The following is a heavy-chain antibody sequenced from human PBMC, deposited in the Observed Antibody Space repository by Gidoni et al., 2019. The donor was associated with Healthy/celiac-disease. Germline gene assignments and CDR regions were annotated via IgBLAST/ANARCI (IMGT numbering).Heavy chain of an antibody. CDR1: GFTFSSYS. V-gene: IGHV3-48*02. D-gene: IGHD2-2*01. J-gene: IGHJ6*02. CDR3: ARDQHPIVVVPARMEDYYYYGMDV. CDR2: ISSSSSTI. Sequence: EVQLVESGGGLVQPGGSLRLSCAASGFTFSSYSMNWVRQAPGKGLEWVSYISSSSSTIYYADSVKGRFTISRDNAKNSLYLQMNSLRDEDTAVYYCARDQHPIVVVPARMEDYYYYGMDVWGQGTTVTVSS.